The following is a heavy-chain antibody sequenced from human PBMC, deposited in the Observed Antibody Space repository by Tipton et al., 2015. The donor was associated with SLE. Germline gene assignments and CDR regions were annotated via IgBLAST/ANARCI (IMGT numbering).Heavy chain of an antibody. CDR3: AKDHARYDFWSGYTGGIDY. D-gene: IGHD3-3*01. CDR1: GFTFSSYA. Sequence: SLRLSCAASGFTFSSYAMSWVRQAPGKGLEWFSAISGSGGSTYYADSVKGRFTISRDNSKNTLYLQMNSLRAEDTAVYYCAKDHARYDFWSGYTGGIDYWGQGSLVTVSS. J-gene: IGHJ4*02. V-gene: IGHV3-23*01. CDR2: ISGSGGST.